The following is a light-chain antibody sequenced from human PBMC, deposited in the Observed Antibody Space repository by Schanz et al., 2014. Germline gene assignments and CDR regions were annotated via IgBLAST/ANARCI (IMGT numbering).Light chain of an antibody. CDR2: GAS. J-gene: IGKJ3*01. CDR1: QSVRGTY. Sequence: EIVLPQSPGTLSLSPGERATLSCRAGQSVRGTYLAWYQQKPGQAPRLLIFGASSRATGIPDRFSGSWSGTDFTLTVSRLEPEDFAVYFCQQYDNLPYTFGPGTKVDI. CDR3: QQYDNLPYT. V-gene: IGKV3-20*01.